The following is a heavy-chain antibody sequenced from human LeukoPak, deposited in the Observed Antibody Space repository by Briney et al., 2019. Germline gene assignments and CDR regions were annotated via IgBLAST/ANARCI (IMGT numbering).Heavy chain of an antibody. CDR2: IIPILGTV. CDR1: GGSFSTYT. Sequence: SVKVSCKASGGSFSTYTISWVRRAPGQGLEWMGGIIPILGTVNYGQKFQGRVTVTADESTSTAYMELSSLRSEDTAVYYCARDNGQIFDSNRFAFDIWGQGTMVTVSS. CDR3: ARDNGQIFDSNRFAFDI. V-gene: IGHV1-69*13. J-gene: IGHJ3*02. D-gene: IGHD3-22*01.